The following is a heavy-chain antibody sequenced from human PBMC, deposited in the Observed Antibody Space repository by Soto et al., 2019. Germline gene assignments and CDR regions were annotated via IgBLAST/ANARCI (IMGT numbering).Heavy chain of an antibody. V-gene: IGHV4-59*01. CDR3: ARDMDY. CDR2: IYYSGST. CDR1: GGSISSYY. J-gene: IGHJ4*02. Sequence: SETLSLTCTVSGGSISSYYWSWIRQPPGKGLEWIGYIYYSGSTNYNPSLKSRVTISVDTSKNQFSLKLSSVTAADTAVYYCARDMDYWGQGTLVTVSS.